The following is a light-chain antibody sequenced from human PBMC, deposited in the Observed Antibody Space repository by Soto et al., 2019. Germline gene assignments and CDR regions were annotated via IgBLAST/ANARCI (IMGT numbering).Light chain of an antibody. V-gene: IGKV1-9*01. CDR2: AAS. CDR1: QVISTS. Sequence: DLRITQSPSSLSPSMASSATVTCPASQVISTSLAWYQVKPGKAPKLLIYAASTLESGVPSRFSATVSGTEFSLTITSLQPEDFATYYCQQLFDSPITFGQGTRLEIK. CDR3: QQLFDSPIT. J-gene: IGKJ5*01.